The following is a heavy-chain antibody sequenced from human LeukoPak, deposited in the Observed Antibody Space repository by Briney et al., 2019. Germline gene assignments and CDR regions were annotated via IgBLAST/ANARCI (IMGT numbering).Heavy chain of an antibody. CDR2: FYSGGST. V-gene: IGHV3-53*01. Sequence: GGSLRLSCAASGFTVSNSYMSWVRQAPGKGLEWVSVFYSGGSTFYADSVRGRFTISRDNSKNTLYLQMNSLRAADTAVYYCARDHRSYYDVSGDYYFDYWGQGTLVTVSS. CDR1: GFTVSNSY. D-gene: IGHD3-22*01. CDR3: ARDHRSYYDVSGDYYFDY. J-gene: IGHJ4*02.